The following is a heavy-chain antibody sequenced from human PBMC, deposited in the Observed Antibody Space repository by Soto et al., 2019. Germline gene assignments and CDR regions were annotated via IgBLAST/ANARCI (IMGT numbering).Heavy chain of an antibody. CDR3: ARGSRHFSGGGFYSIDY. V-gene: IGHV3-49*04. CDR2: IRSNRFGATS. J-gene: IGHJ4*02. CDR1: GFTFRDHG. D-gene: IGHD2-15*01. Sequence: EVQMVESGGGLVQPGRSLRLSCIGSGFTFRDHGLSWVRQAPGKGLEWLGFIRSNRFGATSEIAASVKGRFYISRDESNTSVYLQMNSLQSEDTAVYYCARGSRHFSGGGFYSIDYWGRGTLVTVSS.